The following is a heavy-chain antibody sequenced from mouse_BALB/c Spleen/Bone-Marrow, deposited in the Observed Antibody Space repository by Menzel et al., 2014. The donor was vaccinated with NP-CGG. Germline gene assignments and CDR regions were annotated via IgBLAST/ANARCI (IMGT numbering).Heavy chain of an antibody. CDR1: GFTFSNYW. Sequence: EVMLVESGGGLVQPGGSMKLSCVASGFTFSNYWMNWVRQSPEKGLEWVAEIRLKSNNYATHYAESVKGRFTISRDDSKSSVYLQMNNLRAEYTGIYYCTSMRRRGFAYWGQGTLVTVSA. D-gene: IGHD2-3*01. CDR3: TSMRRRGFAY. J-gene: IGHJ3*01. CDR2: IRLKSNNYAT. V-gene: IGHV6-6*02.